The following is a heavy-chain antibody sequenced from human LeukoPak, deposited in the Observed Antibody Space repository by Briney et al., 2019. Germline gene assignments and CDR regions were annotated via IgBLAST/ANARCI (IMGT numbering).Heavy chain of an antibody. V-gene: IGHV3-7*01. J-gene: IGHJ4*02. CDR2: IKGDGSEK. Sequence: PGGSLRLSCAASGFTFSASWMSSVRQAPGNGLEWVAHIKGDGSEKYSVDSVKGRFAISRDNAKSSLYLQMNSLRAEDTALYYCARGGFGYVYFDYWGQGSLVTVSS. D-gene: IGHD2-8*01. CDR1: GFTFSASW. CDR3: ARGGFGYVYFDY.